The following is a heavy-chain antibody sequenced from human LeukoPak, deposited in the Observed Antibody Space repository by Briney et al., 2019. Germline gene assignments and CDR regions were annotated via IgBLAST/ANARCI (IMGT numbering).Heavy chain of an antibody. CDR2: IYSGGST. CDR1: GFTVSNNY. CDR3: ARDRNNWSTCFDC. D-gene: IGHD1-1*01. Sequence: PGGSLRLSCAASGFTVSNNYMSWVRQAPGKGLEWVSVIYSGGSTYYADSVKGRFTISRDDAKNSLYLQMNSLRAEDTAVYYCARDRNNWSTCFDCWGQGTLVTVSS. J-gene: IGHJ4*02. V-gene: IGHV3-66*01.